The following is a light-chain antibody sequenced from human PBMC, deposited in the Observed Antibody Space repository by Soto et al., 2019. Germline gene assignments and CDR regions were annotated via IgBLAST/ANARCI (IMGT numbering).Light chain of an antibody. J-gene: IGKJ1*01. CDR3: QQYETFSGT. Sequence: DIQMTQSPSTLSASVGDTVTVTCRASQSVIGGLAWYQQKPGEAPKLLLYDASALPRGVPSRFSGSGSGTKFTLTVASLQPDDFATYYCQQYETFSGTFGPGTKVEI. CDR1: QSVIGG. V-gene: IGKV1-5*01. CDR2: DAS.